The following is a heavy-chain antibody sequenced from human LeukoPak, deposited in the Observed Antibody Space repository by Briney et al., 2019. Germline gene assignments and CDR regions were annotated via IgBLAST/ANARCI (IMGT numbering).Heavy chain of an antibody. CDR3: ARDKAGSSGYYYPGRVDY. V-gene: IGHV3-11*04. CDR1: GFTFSDYY. J-gene: IGHJ4*02. D-gene: IGHD3-22*01. CDR2: ISSSGSTI. Sequence: GGSLRLSCAASGFTFSDYYMSWIRQAPGKGLEWVSYISSSGSTIYYADSVKGRFTISRDNAKNSLYLQMNSLRAEDTAVYYCARDKAGSSGYYYPGRVDYWGQGTLVTVSS.